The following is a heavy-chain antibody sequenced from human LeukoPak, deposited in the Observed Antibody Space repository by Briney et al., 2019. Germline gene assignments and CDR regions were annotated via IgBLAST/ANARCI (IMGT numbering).Heavy chain of an antibody. J-gene: IGHJ6*03. V-gene: IGHV1-69*13. D-gene: IGHD3-3*01. CDR1: GGTFSSYA. CDR3: ARDGDYDFWSGRPYYMDV. Sequence: SVKVSCKASGGTFSSYAISWVRQAPGQGLEWMGGIIPIFGTANYAQKFQGRVTITADESTSTAYMELNSLRAEDTAVYYCARDGDYDFWSGRPYYMDVWGKGTTVTVSS. CDR2: IIPIFGTA.